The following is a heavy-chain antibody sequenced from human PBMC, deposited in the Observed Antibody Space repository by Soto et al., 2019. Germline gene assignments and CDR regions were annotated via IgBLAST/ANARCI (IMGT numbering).Heavy chain of an antibody. Sequence: QVRLVQSGAEVKKPGASVKVSCKASGYTFITHGISWVRQAPGQGLEWMGRISAYNGDTKYAQKFQGRVTLTTDKSTTTAYMEMRSLRSDDTAVYYCARDGTGGVLGINKYYYVDVWGEGTTVTVSS. V-gene: IGHV1-18*01. CDR1: GYTFITHG. CDR2: ISAYNGDT. J-gene: IGHJ6*03. CDR3: ARDGTGGVLGINKYYYVDV. D-gene: IGHD2-8*02.